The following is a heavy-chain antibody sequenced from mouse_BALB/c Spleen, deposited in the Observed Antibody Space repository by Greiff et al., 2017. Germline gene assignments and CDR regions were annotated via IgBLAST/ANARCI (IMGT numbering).Heavy chain of an antibody. CDR3: AYYGDDMDY. CDR2: ISSGSSTI. J-gene: IGHJ4*01. V-gene: IGHV5-17*02. D-gene: IGHD1-1*01. CDR1: GFTFSSFG. Sequence: EVHLVESGGGLVQPGGSRKLSCAASGFTFSSFGMHWVRQAPEKGLEWVAYISSGSSTIYYADTVKGRFTISRDNPKNTLFLQMTSLRSEDTAMYYCAYYGDDMDYWGQGTSVTVSS.